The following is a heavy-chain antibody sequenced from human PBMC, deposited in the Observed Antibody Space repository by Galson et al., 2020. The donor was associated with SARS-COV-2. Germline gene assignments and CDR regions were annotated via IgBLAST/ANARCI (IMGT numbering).Heavy chain of an antibody. J-gene: IGHJ3*01. D-gene: IGHD3-22*01. CDR3: ARDRSYYDGSGFTPGPVDL. Sequence: SETLSLTCTVSGGSISSTIYSWGWVRQPPGKGLEWIGSDYYRGSTYYNPSLRSRVTISVDTSKNQFSLKLSSLTAADTAVYYCARDRSYYDGSGFTPGPVDLGGQGTMVTVSS. V-gene: IGHV4-39*07. CDR1: GGSISSTIYS. CDR2: DYYRGST.